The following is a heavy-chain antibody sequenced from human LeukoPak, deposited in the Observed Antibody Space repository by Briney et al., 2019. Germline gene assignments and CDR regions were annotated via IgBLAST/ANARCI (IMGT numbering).Heavy chain of an antibody. CDR1: GFTFSSYG. J-gene: IGHJ4*02. Sequence: GGSLRLSCAASGFTFSSYGMHWVRQAPGKGLEWVAVISYDGSNKYYADSVKGRFTISRDISKNTLYLQMNSLRAEDTAVYYCAKGLGDFDYWGQGTLVTVSS. D-gene: IGHD4-17*01. CDR2: ISYDGSNK. V-gene: IGHV3-30*18. CDR3: AKGLGDFDY.